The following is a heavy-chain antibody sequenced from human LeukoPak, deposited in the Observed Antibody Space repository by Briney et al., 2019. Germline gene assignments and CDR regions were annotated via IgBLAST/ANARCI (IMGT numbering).Heavy chain of an antibody. Sequence: SETLSLTCTVSGGSISSYYWSWIRQPPGKGLEWIGYIYYSGSTNYNPSLKSRVTISVDTSKNQFSLKLSSVTAADTAVYYCARLDTAIVRVWGKGTTVIVSS. CDR1: GGSISSYY. V-gene: IGHV4-59*01. CDR2: IYYSGST. D-gene: IGHD2/OR15-2a*01. CDR3: ARLDTAIVRV. J-gene: IGHJ6*04.